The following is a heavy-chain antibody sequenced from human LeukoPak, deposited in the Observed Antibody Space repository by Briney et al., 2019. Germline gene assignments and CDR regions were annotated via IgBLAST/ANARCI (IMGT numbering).Heavy chain of an antibody. J-gene: IGHJ4*02. V-gene: IGHV4-61*02. D-gene: IGHD6-13*01. CDR3: ARPAIAAAGPNYYFDY. CDR1: GGSISGGSFY. Sequence: KPSETLSLTCTVSGGSISGGSFYWTWIRQPAGKGLEWIGRIYASGSTNYNSSLKSRVTISVDTSKNQFSLRLSSVTAADTAVYYCARPAIAAAGPNYYFDYWGQGTLVTVSS. CDR2: IYASGST.